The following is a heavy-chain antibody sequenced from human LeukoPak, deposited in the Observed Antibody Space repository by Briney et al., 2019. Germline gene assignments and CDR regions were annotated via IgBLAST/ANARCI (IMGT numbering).Heavy chain of an antibody. CDR2: SRNKANSYTT. D-gene: IGHD3-10*01. CDR1: GFTFSDHY. CDR3: IRVVLYAFET. Sequence: PGGSLRLSCAASGFTFSDHYMDWVRQAPGKGLEWVGRSRNKANSYTTEYAASVKGRFTISRDYSKNSLYLQMNSLNTEDTAVYYCIRVVLYAFETWGQGTMVTVSS. J-gene: IGHJ3*02. V-gene: IGHV3-72*01.